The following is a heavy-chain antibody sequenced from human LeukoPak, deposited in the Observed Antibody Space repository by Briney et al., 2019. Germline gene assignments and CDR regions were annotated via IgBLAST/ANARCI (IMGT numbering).Heavy chain of an antibody. CDR3: VRGTGY. CDR1: GFTFSNAW. CDR2: ISSNGDNT. V-gene: IGHV3-64D*06. Sequence: GGSLRLSCAASGFTFSNAWMSWVRQAPGKGLEYVSAISSNGDNTYYADSVKGRFTISRDNSKNTLYLQMSSLRADDTAVYYCVRGTGYWGQGTLVTVSS. J-gene: IGHJ4*02.